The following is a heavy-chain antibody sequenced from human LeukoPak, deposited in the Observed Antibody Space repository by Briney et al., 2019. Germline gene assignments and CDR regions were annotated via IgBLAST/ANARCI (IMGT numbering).Heavy chain of an antibody. V-gene: IGHV3-21*01. CDR2: ISSSSSYI. D-gene: IGHD3-3*01. J-gene: IGHJ4*02. Sequence: GGSLRLSCVVSGFTFSRYSMNWVRQAPGKGLEWVSSISSSSSYIYYADSVKGRFTISRDNAKNSLYLQMNSLRAEDTAVYYCARVPDDFWSGYFVDYWGQGTLVTVSS. CDR3: ARVPDDFWSGYFVDY. CDR1: GFTFSRYS.